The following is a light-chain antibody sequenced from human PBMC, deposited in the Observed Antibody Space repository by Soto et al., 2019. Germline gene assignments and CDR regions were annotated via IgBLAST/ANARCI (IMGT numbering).Light chain of an antibody. Sequence: DIQMTQSPSPLSASIGDRVTITCRASQSIGKWLAWYQQKPGKAPHLLIYDASRLETGVPSRFSGSGSGTEFTLTISSLQADDFATYFCQHYNGYPYTFGPGTKVEIK. CDR2: DAS. V-gene: IGKV1-5*01. CDR1: QSIGKW. J-gene: IGKJ2*01. CDR3: QHYNGYPYT.